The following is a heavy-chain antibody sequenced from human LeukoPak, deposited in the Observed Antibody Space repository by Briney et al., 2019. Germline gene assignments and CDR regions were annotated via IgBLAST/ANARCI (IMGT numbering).Heavy chain of an antibody. CDR2: ISGSGGST. CDR1: GFTFSSYA. CDR3: ATQPSAYYYDSSGYYYGAFDI. J-gene: IGHJ3*02. V-gene: IGHV3-23*01. D-gene: IGHD3-22*01. Sequence: GGSLRLSCAASGFTFSSYAMSWVRQAPGKGLEWVSAISGSGGSTYYADPVKGRFTIVKDSSKNTLYLQMNSLRAEDTAVYYCATQPSAYYYDSSGYYYGAFDIWGQGTMVTVSS.